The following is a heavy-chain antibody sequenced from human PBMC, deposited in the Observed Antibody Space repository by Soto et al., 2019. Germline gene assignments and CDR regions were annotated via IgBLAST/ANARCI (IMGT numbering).Heavy chain of an antibody. V-gene: IGHV3-33*01. J-gene: IGHJ4*02. CDR2: IWYDGSNK. CDR1: GFTFSSYG. Sequence: QVQLVESGGGVVQPGRSLRLSCAASGFTFSSYGMHWVRQAPGKGLEWVAVIWYDGSNKYYADSVKGRFTISRDKSKNTLYLQMNSLRAEDTAVYYCASDFRGWFGEPRGNDYWGQGTLVTVSS. D-gene: IGHD3-10*01. CDR3: ASDFRGWFGEPRGNDY.